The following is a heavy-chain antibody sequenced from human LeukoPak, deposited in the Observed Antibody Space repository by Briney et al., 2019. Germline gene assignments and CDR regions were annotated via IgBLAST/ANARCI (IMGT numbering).Heavy chain of an antibody. CDR2: INHSGST. D-gene: IGHD1-26*01. Sequence: PSQTLSLTCAVSGGSISSGGYSWSWIRQPPGKGLEWIGEINHSGSTNYNPSLKSRVTISVDTSKNQFSLKLSSVTAADTAVYYCAREPVGATTGIDYWGQGTLVTVSS. J-gene: IGHJ4*02. V-gene: IGHV4-30-2*01. CDR3: AREPVGATTGIDY. CDR1: GGSISSGGYS.